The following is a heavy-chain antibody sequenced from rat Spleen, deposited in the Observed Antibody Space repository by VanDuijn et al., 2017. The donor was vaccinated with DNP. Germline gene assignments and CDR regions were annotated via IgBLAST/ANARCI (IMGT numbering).Heavy chain of an antibody. CDR1: GFTFSNYD. CDR2: IRYDGGYT. CDR3: ARWNSGHFDY. Sequence: EVQLVESGGGLVQPGRSLKISCTASGFTFSNYDMAWVRQAPTMGLEWVAYIRYDGGYTKYGDSVKGRFTISRDNAKNTLYLQMNSLRSEDMATYYCARWNSGHFDYWGQGVMVPVSS. V-gene: IGHV5-22*01. D-gene: IGHD4-3*01. J-gene: IGHJ2*01.